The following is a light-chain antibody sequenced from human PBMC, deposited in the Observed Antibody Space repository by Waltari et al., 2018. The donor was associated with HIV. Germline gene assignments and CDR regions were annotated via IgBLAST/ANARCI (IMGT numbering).Light chain of an antibody. CDR1: SSNVGSNT. CDR2: SNN. J-gene: IGLJ2*01. V-gene: IGLV1-44*01. CDR3: AAWDDSLKVV. Sequence: QSVLTQPPSASGTPGQRVTISCSGSSSNVGSNTVNWYQHLPGTSPKLLIYSNNQRPSGVPARFSGSKSGTSASLAISGLQFEDEADYYCAAWDDSLKVVFGGGTKLTVL.